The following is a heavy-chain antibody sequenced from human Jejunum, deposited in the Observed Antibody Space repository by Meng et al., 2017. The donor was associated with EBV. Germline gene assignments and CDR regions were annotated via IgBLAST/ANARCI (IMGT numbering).Heavy chain of an antibody. V-gene: IGHV4-39*01. D-gene: IGHD1-14*01. J-gene: IGHJ4*02. CDR1: GASISSGIYN. CDR3: VMGPDHAKTGY. CDR2: VCKRGS. Sequence: QLQLQDSGPRLVKSSXXXXLTCTVSGASISSGIYNCGWIRQPPGKGLEWIGTVCKRGSNYNPSLRSRVNIYTDTSKNQFSLKVTSLTAADTAVYYCVMGPDHAKTGYWGQGTLVTVSS.